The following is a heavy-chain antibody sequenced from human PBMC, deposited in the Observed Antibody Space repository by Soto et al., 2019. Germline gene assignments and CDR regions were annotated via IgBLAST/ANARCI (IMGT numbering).Heavy chain of an antibody. CDR2: IIPLFGTT. D-gene: IGHD3-10*01. CDR3: AAELGFGKLSVV. CDR1: GDTFKNCV. V-gene: IGHV1-69*01. J-gene: IGHJ6*02. Sequence: QVQVVQSVVEVRRPGSSVKVSCKASGDTFKNCVISWVRQAPGHGLEWMGGIIPLFGTTDFAQRFQGRLTITTDESTTTAYMELRRLRSEATATYYCAAELGFGKLSVVWGQGTTVIVSS.